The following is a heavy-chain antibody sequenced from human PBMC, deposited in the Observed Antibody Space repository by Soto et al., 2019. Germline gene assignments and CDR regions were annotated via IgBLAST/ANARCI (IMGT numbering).Heavy chain of an antibody. D-gene: IGHD3-10*01. CDR1: GYSFTSYW. J-gene: IGHJ6*02. CDR3: ARHESSGDYYYGMDV. Sequence: TPGETLKISCKGSGYSFTSYWISWVRQMPGKGLEWMGRIDPSDSYTNYSPSFQGHVTISADKSISTAYLQWSSLKASDTAMYYCARHESSGDYYYGMDVWGQGTTVTVSS. CDR2: IDPSDSYT. V-gene: IGHV5-10-1*01.